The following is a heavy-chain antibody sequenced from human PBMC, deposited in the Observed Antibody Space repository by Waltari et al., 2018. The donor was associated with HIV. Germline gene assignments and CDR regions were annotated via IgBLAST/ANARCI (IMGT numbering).Heavy chain of an antibody. J-gene: IGHJ4*02. CDR1: GFDFSSYA. D-gene: IGHD3-22*01. CDR3: AKDQCSSGCF. CDR2: ISASGTTT. Sequence: EVQLLESGGGLVQPGGPLRLSCVASGFDFSSYAMSWVRQAPGRGLEWVSAISASGTTTFYADSVKGRFTISRDNSKSTLYLQMDSLRVEDTALYYCAKDQCSSGCFWGQGTLVTVSS. V-gene: IGHV3-23*01.